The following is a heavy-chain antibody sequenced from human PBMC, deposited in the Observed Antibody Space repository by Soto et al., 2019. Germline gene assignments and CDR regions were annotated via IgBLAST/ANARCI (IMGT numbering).Heavy chain of an antibody. Sequence: PSETLSLTCTVSGGSMNSDYWSWIRQPPGKGLEWIGYVYYSGDTNYNPFFKSRVTISVDTSKNQFSLKLNSVTAAYTAVYYCARHPLNGPAAPVWWGQGTPVTVSS. CDR1: GGSMNSDY. V-gene: IGHV4-59*08. CDR3: ARHPLNGPAAPVW. CDR2: VYYSGDT. D-gene: IGHD6-13*01. J-gene: IGHJ4*02.